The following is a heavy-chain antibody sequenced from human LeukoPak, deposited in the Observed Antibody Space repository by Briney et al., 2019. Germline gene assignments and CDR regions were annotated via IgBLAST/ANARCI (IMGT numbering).Heavy chain of an antibody. CDR1: GFTFSSYG. CDR3: ARDNSVRDEAWWFNP. Sequence: GGSLRLSCAASGFTFSSYGMSWVRQAPGKGLEWVSAISGSGGSTYYADSVKGRFTISRDNSKNTLYLQMNSLRSEDTAVYYCARDNSVRDEAWWFNPWGQGTLVTVSS. J-gene: IGHJ5*02. V-gene: IGHV3-23*01. D-gene: IGHD5-24*01. CDR2: ISGSGGST.